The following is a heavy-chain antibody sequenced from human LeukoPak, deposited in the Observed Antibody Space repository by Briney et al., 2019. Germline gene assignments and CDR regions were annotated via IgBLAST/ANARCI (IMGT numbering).Heavy chain of an antibody. D-gene: IGHD6-13*01. CDR2: IYYSGNT. CDR1: GGSISSSAYS. V-gene: IGHV4-39*01. CDR3: ARQYGPGYSSTWYFDY. Sequence: SETLSLTCTVSGGSISSSAYSWGRIRQPPGKGLEWIGNIYYSGNTYYNPSLKSRVTISVDTSKNQFSLKLNSVTAADMAVYYCARQYGPGYSSTWYFDYWGQGTLVTVSS. J-gene: IGHJ4*02.